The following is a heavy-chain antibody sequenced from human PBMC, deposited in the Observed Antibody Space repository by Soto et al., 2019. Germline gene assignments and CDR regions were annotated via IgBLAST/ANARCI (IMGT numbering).Heavy chain of an antibody. CDR3: ATVGDILTGYSNDFDY. D-gene: IGHD3-9*01. V-gene: IGHV1-69*02. CDR2: IIPILGIA. CDR1: GGTFSSYT. J-gene: IGHJ4*02. Sequence: SVKVSCKASGGTFSSYTISWVRQAPGQGLEWMGRIIPILGIANYAQKFQGRVTITADKSTSTAYMELSSLRSEDTAVYYCATVGDILTGYSNDFDYWGQGTLVTVSS.